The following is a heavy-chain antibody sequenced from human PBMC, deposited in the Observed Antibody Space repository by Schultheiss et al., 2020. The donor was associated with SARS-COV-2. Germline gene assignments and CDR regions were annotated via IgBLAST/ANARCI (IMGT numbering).Heavy chain of an antibody. J-gene: IGHJ3*02. CDR3: ARGGSSSWYGGAFDI. CDR2: ISGSGGST. V-gene: IGHV3-23*01. Sequence: GESLKISCAASGFTFSSYAMSWVRQAPGKGLEWVSAISGSGGSTYYADSVKGRFTISRDNAKNPLYLQVNSLRAEDTAVYYCARGGSSSWYGGAFDIWGQGTMVTVSS. D-gene: IGHD6-13*01. CDR1: GFTFSSYA.